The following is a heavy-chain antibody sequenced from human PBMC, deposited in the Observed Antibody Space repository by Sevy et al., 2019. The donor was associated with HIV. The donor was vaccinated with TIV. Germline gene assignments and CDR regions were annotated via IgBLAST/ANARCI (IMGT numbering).Heavy chain of an antibody. V-gene: IGHV4-39*01. CDR2: IYYSGST. J-gene: IGHJ4*02. CDR3: ARLGRNDYVWGSYRYPSQQENYFDY. D-gene: IGHD3-16*02. Sequence: SETLSLTCTVSGGSISSSSYYWGWIRQPPGKGLEWIGSIYYSGSTYYNPSLKSRVTISVDTSKNQFSLKLSSVTAADTAVYYCARLGRNDYVWGSYRYPSQQENYFDYWGQGTLVTVSS. CDR1: GGSISSSSYY.